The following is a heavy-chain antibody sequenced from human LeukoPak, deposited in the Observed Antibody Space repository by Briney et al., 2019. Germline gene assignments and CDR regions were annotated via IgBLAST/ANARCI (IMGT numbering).Heavy chain of an antibody. J-gene: IGHJ5*02. CDR1: GGSFSGYY. CDR2: INHSGST. V-gene: IGHV4-34*01. Sequence: PSETLSLTCAVYGGSFSGYYWSWIRQPPGKGLEWIGEINHSGSTNYNPSLKSRVTISVDTSKNQFPLKLSSVAAADTAVYYCARDVSSTSVGWFDPWGQGTLVTVSS. D-gene: IGHD2-2*01. CDR3: ARDVSSTSVGWFDP.